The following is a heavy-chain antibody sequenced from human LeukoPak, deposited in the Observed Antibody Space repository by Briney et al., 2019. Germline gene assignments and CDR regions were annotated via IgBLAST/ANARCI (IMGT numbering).Heavy chain of an antibody. D-gene: IGHD3-22*01. CDR3: VRAVHHLFYSDNSGYYGDAFDV. Sequence: ASVKVSCKASGYTFTGYYMHWVRQAPGQGLEWMGWINPNSGGTNYAQKFQGRVTMTRDTSISTAYMELSRLRSDDTAVYYCVRAVHHLFYSDNSGYYGDAFDVWGQGTVVTVSS. CDR2: INPNSGGT. J-gene: IGHJ3*01. CDR1: GYTFTGYY. V-gene: IGHV1-2*02.